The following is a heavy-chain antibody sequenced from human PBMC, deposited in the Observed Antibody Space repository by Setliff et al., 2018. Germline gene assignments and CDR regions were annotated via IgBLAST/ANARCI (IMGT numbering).Heavy chain of an antibody. D-gene: IGHD3-10*01. V-gene: IGHV7-4-1*02. CDR1: GYTFTNYA. CDR2: INTNTGNP. Sequence: ASVKVSCKASGYTFTNYAMTWMRQAPGQGLEYMGWINTNTGNPIYAQGFTGRFVFSLDTPVSTAYLQISSLKSEDSAVYYCARGSRFGTIVYRGDYYMDVWGKGTTVTGSS. CDR3: ARGSRFGTIVYRGDYYMDV. J-gene: IGHJ6*03.